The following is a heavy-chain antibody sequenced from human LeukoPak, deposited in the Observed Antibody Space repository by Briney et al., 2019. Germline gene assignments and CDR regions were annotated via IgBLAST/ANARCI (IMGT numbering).Heavy chain of an antibody. CDR2: IYTSGST. V-gene: IGHV4-4*07. Sequence: PSETLSLTCTVSGGSISSYYWSWLRQPAGKGLEWIGRIYTSGSTNYNPALKSRVTMSVDTSKNHFFLRLSSVTAADTAVYYCAKDTGYYYDSRGYLYYFDYWGQGTLVTVSS. CDR3: AKDTGYYYDSRGYLYYFDY. D-gene: IGHD3-10*01. J-gene: IGHJ4*02. CDR1: GGSISSYY.